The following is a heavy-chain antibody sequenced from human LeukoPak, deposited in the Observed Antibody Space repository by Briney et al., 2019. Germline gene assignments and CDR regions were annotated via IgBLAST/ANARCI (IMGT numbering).Heavy chain of an antibody. Sequence: GSLRLSFAASGFTFRGFWMHLVRPAPGKGLVWVSRIASDGSSTTYADSVKGRFSISRDNAKNTLYLQMDSLRVEDTAVYYCARGRPHGNDYWGQGTLVTVSS. J-gene: IGHJ4*02. D-gene: IGHD4-23*01. CDR1: GFTFRGFW. CDR2: IASDGSST. CDR3: ARGRPHGNDY. V-gene: IGHV3-74*01.